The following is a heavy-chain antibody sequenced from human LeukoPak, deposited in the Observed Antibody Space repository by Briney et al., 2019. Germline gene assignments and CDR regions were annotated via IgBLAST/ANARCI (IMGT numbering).Heavy chain of an antibody. CDR3: ARDLGVVVPAAMSCYYYMDV. CDR1: GGSISSYY. J-gene: IGHJ6*03. Sequence: PSETLSLTCTVSGGSISSYYWSWIRQPAGKGLEWIGRIYTSGSTNYNPSLKSRVTMSVDTSKNQFSLKLSSVTAADTAVYYCARDLGVVVPAAMSCYYYMDVWGKGTTVTVSS. D-gene: IGHD2-2*01. CDR2: IYTSGST. V-gene: IGHV4-4*07.